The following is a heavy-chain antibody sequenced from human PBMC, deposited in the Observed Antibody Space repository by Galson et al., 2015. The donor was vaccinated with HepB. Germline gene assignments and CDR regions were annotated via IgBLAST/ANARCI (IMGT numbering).Heavy chain of an antibody. J-gene: IGHJ3*02. Sequence: SLRLSCAASGFTLSTYPMNWVRQAPGKGLEWVAVIWYDGSNKYYADSVKGRFTISRDNSKNTLYLQMNSLRAEDTAVYYCARDPGYVWGSDPFDIWGQGTMVTVSS. V-gene: IGHV3-33*08. CDR3: ARDPGYVWGSDPFDI. CDR2: IWYDGSNK. CDR1: GFTLSTYP. D-gene: IGHD3-16*01.